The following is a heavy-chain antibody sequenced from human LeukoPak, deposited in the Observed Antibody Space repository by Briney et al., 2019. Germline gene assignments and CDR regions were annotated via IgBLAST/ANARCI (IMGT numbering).Heavy chain of an antibody. D-gene: IGHD1-1*01. CDR1: GFTFSSYW. V-gene: IGHV3-74*01. CDR2: INSDGSST. J-gene: IGHJ6*02. CDR3: ARGFRLEHYYYYGMDV. Sequence: QAGGSLRLSCAASGFTFSSYWMHWVRQAPGKGLVWVSRINSDGSSTSYADSVKGRFTISRDNAKNTLYLQMNSLRAEDTAVYYCARGFRLEHYYYYGMDVWGQGTTVTVSS.